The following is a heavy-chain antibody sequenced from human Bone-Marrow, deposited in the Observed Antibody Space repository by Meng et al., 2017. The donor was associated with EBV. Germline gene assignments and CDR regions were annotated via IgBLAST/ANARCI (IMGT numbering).Heavy chain of an antibody. CDR3: ASLPDYGGNSGDY. D-gene: IGHD4-23*01. CDR1: GGSISSSNW. Sequence: VQPQEAGPGLVKTSGTLSLTCAVSGGSISSSNWWSWVRQPPGKGLEWIGEIYHSGSTNYNPSLKSRVTISVDKSKNQFSLKLSSVTAADTAVYYCASLPDYGGNSGDYWGQGTLVTVSS. CDR2: IYHSGST. V-gene: IGHV4-4*02. J-gene: IGHJ4*02.